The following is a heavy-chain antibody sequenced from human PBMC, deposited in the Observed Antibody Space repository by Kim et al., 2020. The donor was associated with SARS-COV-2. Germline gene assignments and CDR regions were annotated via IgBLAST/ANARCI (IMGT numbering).Heavy chain of an antibody. J-gene: IGHJ4*02. Sequence: KYYADSVKGRFTISRDNSKNTLYLQMNSLRAEDTAVYYCARVRAARPSDYWGQGTLVTVSS. V-gene: IGHV3-30*01. CDR2: K. CDR3: ARVRAARPSDY. D-gene: IGHD6-6*01.